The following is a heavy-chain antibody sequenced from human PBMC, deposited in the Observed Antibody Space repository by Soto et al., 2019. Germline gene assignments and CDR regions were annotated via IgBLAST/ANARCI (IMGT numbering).Heavy chain of an antibody. CDR3: VRDMQLWRLDS. CDR1: GYSFTSYW. V-gene: IGHV5-51*01. D-gene: IGHD2-15*01. CDR2: IYPGDSDT. Sequence: GESLKISCKGSGYSFTSYWIGWVRQMPGKGLEWMGIIYPGDSDTRYSPSFQGQVTISADKSISTAYLQWSSLKASDTAVYYCVRDMQLWRLDSWGQGTLVTVSS. J-gene: IGHJ4*02.